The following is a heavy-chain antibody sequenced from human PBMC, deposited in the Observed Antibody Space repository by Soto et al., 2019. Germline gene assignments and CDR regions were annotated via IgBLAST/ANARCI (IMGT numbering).Heavy chain of an antibody. D-gene: IGHD3-9*01. Sequence: QLQLVQSGAEVKKTGASVKVSCEASGYTFIDYYMHLVRQAPGPGFAWMGRISPKSGGTNYAQKFQVRITMTWDTSLNTAYTELSSLMSEDTAVYSCARPPGDIMDWYSFDLWGQGTLVTVSS. CDR2: ISPKSGGT. V-gene: IGHV1-2*02. CDR1: GYTFIDYY. CDR3: ARPPGDIMDWYSFDL. J-gene: IGHJ4*02.